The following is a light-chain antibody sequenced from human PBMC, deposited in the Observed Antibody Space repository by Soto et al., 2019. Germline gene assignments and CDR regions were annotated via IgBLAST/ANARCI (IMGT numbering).Light chain of an antibody. CDR1: SSNIGNNY. V-gene: IGLV1-47*01. J-gene: IGLJ1*01. CDR3: AAWDDSLSGSYV. CDR2: RND. Sequence: QSVLTQPPSASGTPGQRVTVSCSGSSSNIGNNYVFWYQHLPGTAPKLLIYRNDQRPSGVSDRFSGSKSGTSASLAISGLRSEDEADYYGAAWDDSLSGSYVFGTGTKVTVL.